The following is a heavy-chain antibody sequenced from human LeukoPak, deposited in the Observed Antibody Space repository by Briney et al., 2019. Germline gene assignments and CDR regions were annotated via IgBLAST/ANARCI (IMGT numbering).Heavy chain of an antibody. CDR1: GFTFSSYA. V-gene: IGHV3-23*01. J-gene: IGHJ4*02. Sequence: GGSLRLSCAASGFTFSSYAMTWVRQAPGKGLEWVSSIDASGGSTYYADSVKGRFTISRDNAKNTLYLQMNSLRVEDTAVYYCAREGRVSGYDFDCWGQGTLVTVSS. CDR2: IDASGGST. D-gene: IGHD5-12*01. CDR3: AREGRVSGYDFDC.